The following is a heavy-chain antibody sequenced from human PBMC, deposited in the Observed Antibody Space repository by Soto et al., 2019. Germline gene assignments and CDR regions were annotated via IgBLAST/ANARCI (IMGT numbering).Heavy chain of an antibody. CDR1: RYRYASKC. V-gene: IGHV1-18*01. CDR2: ISAYNGNT. Sequence: GAPGKRTCKDRRYRYASKCMRSLQQSTRQGLEWMGWISAYNGNTNYAQKLQGRVTMTTDTSTSTAYMELRSLRSDDTAVYFFSRGHYYGSWTFPDDYWGQGILGTVPS. D-gene: IGHD3-10*01. J-gene: IGHJ4*02. CDR3: SRGHYYGSWTFPDDY.